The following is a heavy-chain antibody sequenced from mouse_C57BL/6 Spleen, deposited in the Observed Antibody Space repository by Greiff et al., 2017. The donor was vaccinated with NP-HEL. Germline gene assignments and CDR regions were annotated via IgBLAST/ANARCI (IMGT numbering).Heavy chain of an antibody. V-gene: IGHV5-17*01. Sequence: EVKLVESGGGLVKPGGSLKLSCAASGFTFSDYGMHWVRQAPEKGLEWVAYISSGSSTIYYADTVKGRFTISRDNAKNTLFLQMTSLRSEDTAMYYCARGLGRAYDYDDFDYWGQGTTLTVSS. CDR2: ISSGSSTI. D-gene: IGHD2-4*01. J-gene: IGHJ2*01. CDR3: ARGLGRAYDYDDFDY. CDR1: GFTFSDYG.